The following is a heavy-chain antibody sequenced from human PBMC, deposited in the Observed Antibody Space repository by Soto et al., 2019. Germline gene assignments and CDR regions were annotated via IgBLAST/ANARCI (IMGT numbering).Heavy chain of an antibody. CDR2: ISAYDGYT. Sequence: QVQLVQSGAEVKKPGASVKVSCKASGYTFTSYGINWVRQAPGKGLEWLGWISAYDGYTNYAQILQGRVTMTTATSTKTASMALRSLSSPAASMCYCSRSDIYYSSRAPNYYFYGMKVWGQGTTLTVSS. J-gene: IGHJ6*02. CDR1: GYTFTSYG. D-gene: IGHD3-22*01. V-gene: IGHV1-18*01. CDR3: SRSDIYYSSRAPNYYFYGMKV.